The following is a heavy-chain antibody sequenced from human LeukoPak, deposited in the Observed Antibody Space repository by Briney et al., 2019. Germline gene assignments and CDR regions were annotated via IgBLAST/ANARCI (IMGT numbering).Heavy chain of an antibody. CDR2: ISGTGGTT. CDR1: GFTFSNYS. D-gene: IGHD4-11*01. J-gene: IGHJ4*02. Sequence: GGSLRLSCAASGFTFSNYSMSWVRQAPGKGLEWVSTISGTGGTTYYADSVKGRFTISRDNSKNTMFLQFNSLRADDTAVYYCAKGRGTTVTAAANYWGQGTLVTVSS. CDR3: AKGRGTTVTAAANY. V-gene: IGHV3-23*01.